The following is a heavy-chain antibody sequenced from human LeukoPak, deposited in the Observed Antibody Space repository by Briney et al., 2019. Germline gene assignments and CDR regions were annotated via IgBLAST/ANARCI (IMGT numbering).Heavy chain of an antibody. CDR1: GGSISSYY. CDR3: ATDPIVGATRVAFDI. V-gene: IGHV4-4*07. J-gene: IGHJ3*02. D-gene: IGHD1-26*01. CDR2: IYTSGST. Sequence: SETLSLTCTVSGGSISSYYWSWIRQPAGKGLEWIGRIYTSGSTNYNPSLKSRVTMSVDTSKNQFSLKLSSVTAADTAVYYCATDPIVGATRVAFDIWGQGTMVTVSS.